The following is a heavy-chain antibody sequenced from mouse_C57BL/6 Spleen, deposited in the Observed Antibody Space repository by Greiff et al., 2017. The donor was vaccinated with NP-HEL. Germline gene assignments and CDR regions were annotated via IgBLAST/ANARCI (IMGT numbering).Heavy chain of an antibody. CDR3: ARYYGSRYAMDY. CDR1: GYAFTNYL. V-gene: IGHV1-54*01. J-gene: IGHJ4*01. CDR2: INPGSGGT. Sequence: QVQLQQSGAELVRPGTSVKVSCKASGYAFTNYLIEWVKQRPGQGLEWIGVINPGSGGTNYNEKFKGKATLTADKSSSTAYMQLSSLTSEDSAVYFCARYYGSRYAMDYWGQGPSVTVSS. D-gene: IGHD1-1*01.